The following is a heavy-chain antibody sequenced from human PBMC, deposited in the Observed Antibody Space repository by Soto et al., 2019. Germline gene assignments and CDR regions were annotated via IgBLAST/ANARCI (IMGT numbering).Heavy chain of an antibody. V-gene: IGHV4-39*01. J-gene: IGHJ6*02. CDR3: ARAYYSVYSVMDV. CDR2: IYYSGST. CDR1: GGSISSSTYY. D-gene: IGHD3-10*02. Sequence: QLQLQESGPGLVKPSETLSLTYTVSGGSISSSTYYWGWIRQPPGKGLEWIGSIYYSGSTYYNPSLKSRVTISVDTSKNQFSLKLSSVTAADTAVYYCARAYYSVYSVMDVWGQGTTVTVSS.